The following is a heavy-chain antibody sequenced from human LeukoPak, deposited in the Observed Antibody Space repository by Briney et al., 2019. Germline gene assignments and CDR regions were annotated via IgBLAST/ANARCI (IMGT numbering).Heavy chain of an antibody. Sequence: SETLSLTCTVSGGSISSYYWSWIRQPPGKGLEWIGYIYYSGSTYYNPSLKSRVTISEDTSKNQFSLKLSSVTAADTAVYYCAVYCSSTSCYARRAFDIWGQGTTVTVSS. CDR3: AVYCSSTSCYARRAFDI. D-gene: IGHD2-2*01. V-gene: IGHV4-59*04. CDR2: IYYSGST. J-gene: IGHJ3*02. CDR1: GGSISSYY.